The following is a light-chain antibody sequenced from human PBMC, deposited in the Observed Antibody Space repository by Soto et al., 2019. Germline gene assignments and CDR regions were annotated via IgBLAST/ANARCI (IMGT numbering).Light chain of an antibody. CDR1: HILLHNNGYSY. CDR2: LGS. Sequence: ILLTESALSLPVTRLDPASSSCXSRHILLHNNGYSYLDWYLQKPGQSPQLLIYLGSNRAPGVPDRFSGNGSGTDFTLQINRVEAEDVGVYSGMQGLQNLIFGQGTRLEIK. J-gene: IGKJ5*01. V-gene: IGKV2-28*01. CDR3: MQGLQNLI.